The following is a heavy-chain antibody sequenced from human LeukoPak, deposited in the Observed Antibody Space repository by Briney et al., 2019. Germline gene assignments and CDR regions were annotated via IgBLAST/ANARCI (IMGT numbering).Heavy chain of an antibody. D-gene: IGHD3-3*01. CDR2: ISISSNYI. Sequence: GGSLRLSCAASGFTFSRYSMNWVRQAPGKGLEWVSSISISSNYIYYADSVKGRFTISRDNAKNSLYLQVNSLRAEDTAVYYCARGSRFGVVERDAFDIWGQGTMVTVSS. J-gene: IGHJ3*02. CDR1: GFTFSRYS. CDR3: ARGSRFGVVERDAFDI. V-gene: IGHV3-21*01.